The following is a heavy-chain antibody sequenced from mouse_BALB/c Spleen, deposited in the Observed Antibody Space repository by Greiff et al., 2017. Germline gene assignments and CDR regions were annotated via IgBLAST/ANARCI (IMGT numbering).Heavy chain of an antibody. CDR2: ISYSGST. J-gene: IGHJ1*01. CDR1: GYSITSDYA. D-gene: IGHD2-10*01. Sequence: ESGPSLVKPSQTLSLTCTVTGYSITSDYAWNWIRQFPGNKLEWMGYISYSGSTSYNPSLKSRISITRDTSKNQFFLQLNSVTTEDTATYYCASSPYNWYFDVWGAGTTVTVSS. V-gene: IGHV3-2*02. CDR3: ASSPYNWYFDV.